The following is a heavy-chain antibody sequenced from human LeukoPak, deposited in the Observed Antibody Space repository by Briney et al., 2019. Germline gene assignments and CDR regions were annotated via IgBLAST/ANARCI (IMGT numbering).Heavy chain of an antibody. CDR2: INHSGST. CDR3: ARRRGYYYGSRSYYKTLYYFDY. CDR1: GGSFSGYY. D-gene: IGHD3-10*01. J-gene: IGHJ4*02. V-gene: IGHV4-34*01. Sequence: SETLSLTCAVYGGSFSGYYWSWIRQPPGKGLEWIGEINHSGSTNYNPSLKSRVTISVDTSKNQFSLKLSSVTAADTAVYYCARRRGYYYGSRSYYKTLYYFDYWGQGTLVTVSS.